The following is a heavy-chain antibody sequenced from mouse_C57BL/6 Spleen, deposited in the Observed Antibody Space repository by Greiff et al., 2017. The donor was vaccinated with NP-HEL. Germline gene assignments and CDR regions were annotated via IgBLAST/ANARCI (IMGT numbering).Heavy chain of an antibody. V-gene: IGHV3-6*01. CDR1: GYSITSGYY. CDR3: ARERNYYYGSSDHYYAMDY. CDR2: ISYDGSN. D-gene: IGHD1-1*01. Sequence: EVQLVESGPGLVKPSQSLSLTCSVTGYSITSGYYWNWIRQFPGNKLEWMGYISYDGSNNYNPSLKNRISITRDTSKNQFFLKLNSVTTEDTATYYCARERNYYYGSSDHYYAMDYWGQGTSVTVSS. J-gene: IGHJ4*01.